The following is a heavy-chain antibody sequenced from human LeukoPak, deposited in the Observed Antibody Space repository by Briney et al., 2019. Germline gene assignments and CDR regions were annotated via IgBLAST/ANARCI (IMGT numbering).Heavy chain of an antibody. CDR1: GFTFSNAW. J-gene: IGHJ6*02. D-gene: IGHD2-2*01. CDR3: TTDSYCSTTTCYASSNYYYGLDA. Sequence: GGSLRLSCAASGFTFSNAWMTWVRQAPGKGLEWVGCISRNADGGTTDYAAPVKGRFTISRDDSKNTLYLQMNSLKTEDTAVYYCTTDSYCSTTTCYASSNYYYGLDAWGQGTSVTVSS. V-gene: IGHV3-15*05. CDR2: ISRNADGGTT.